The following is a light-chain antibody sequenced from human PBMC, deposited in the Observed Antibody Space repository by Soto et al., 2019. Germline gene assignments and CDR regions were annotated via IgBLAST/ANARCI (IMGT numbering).Light chain of an antibody. J-gene: IGLJ2*01. CDR3: GTWDSSLSAVV. Sequence: QSVLPQPPSVSAAPGQKVTLSCSGSSSNIGNNYVSWYQQLPGTAPKLLIYDSNKRPSGIPDRFSGSKSGTTATLGITGLETGDEADYYCGTWDSSLSAVVFGGGTKLTVL. CDR2: DSN. CDR1: SSNIGNNY. V-gene: IGLV1-51*01.